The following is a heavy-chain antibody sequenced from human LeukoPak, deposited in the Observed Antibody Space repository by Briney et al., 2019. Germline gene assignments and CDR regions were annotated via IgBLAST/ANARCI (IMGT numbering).Heavy chain of an antibody. CDR3: AAAPGYYFDY. CDR2: IYSGGST. D-gene: IGHD2-15*01. Sequence: GGSLRLSCAASGFTFSSYGMHWVRQAPGKGLEWVSVIYSGGSTYYADSVKGRFTISRDNSKNTLYLQMNSLRAEDTAVYYCAAAPGYYFDYWGQGTLVTVSS. V-gene: IGHV3-NL1*01. CDR1: GFTFSSYG. J-gene: IGHJ4*02.